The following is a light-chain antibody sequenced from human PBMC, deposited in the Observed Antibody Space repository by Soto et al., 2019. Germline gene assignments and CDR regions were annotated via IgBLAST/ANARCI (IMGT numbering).Light chain of an antibody. CDR1: QSLRSTY. CDR3: QQYVTSPRT. J-gene: IGKJ1*01. CDR2: GAS. V-gene: IGKV3-20*01. Sequence: EVVLTQSPYTLSLSPGETATLSCRASQSLRSTYLAWYQQRPGQAPRLLIYGASFSATGIPARFSGRGSGTDFTLSISRLEPEDFAVYYCQQYVTSPRTFGQGTKVEIK.